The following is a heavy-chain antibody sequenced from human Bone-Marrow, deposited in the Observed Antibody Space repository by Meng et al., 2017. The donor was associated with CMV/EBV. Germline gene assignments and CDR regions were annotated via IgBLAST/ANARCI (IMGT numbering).Heavy chain of an antibody. V-gene: IGHV3-23*01. CDR3: ARARHDFWSSPDYYYYGMDV. CDR2: ISGSGHNT. D-gene: IGHD3-3*01. Sequence: GGSLRLSCAASGFIFSSYAMNWVRQAPGKGLEWVSAISGSGHNTYYADSVKGRFTISRDNSKNTLYLHMNSLRAEDTAVYYCARARHDFWSSPDYYYYGMDVWGQGTTVTVSS. CDR1: GFIFSSYA. J-gene: IGHJ6*02.